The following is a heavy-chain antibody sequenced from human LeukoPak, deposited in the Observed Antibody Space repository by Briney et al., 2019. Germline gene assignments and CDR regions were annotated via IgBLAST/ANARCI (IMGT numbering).Heavy chain of an antibody. CDR2: INPNSGGT. CDR3: VRVRSSGAFDM. D-gene: IGHD6-6*01. Sequence: ASVKVSCKASGGTFSSYAISWVRQAPGQGLEWMGWINPNSGGTNYAQKFQGSVTMTRDTSISTAYMEVSRLKADDMAVYYCVRVRSSGAFDMWGQGTMVTVSS. V-gene: IGHV1-2*02. J-gene: IGHJ3*02. CDR1: GGTFSSYA.